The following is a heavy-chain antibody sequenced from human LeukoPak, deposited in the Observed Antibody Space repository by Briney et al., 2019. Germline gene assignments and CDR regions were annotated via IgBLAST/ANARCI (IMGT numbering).Heavy chain of an antibody. D-gene: IGHD2-15*01. Sequence: ASVKVSCKASGYTFTGYYMHWVRQAPGQGLEWMGWINPNSGGTNYAQKFQGRVTMTRDTSISTAYVELSRLRSDDTAVYYCARDPLHSVVAFDLWGRGTLVTVSS. CDR2: INPNSGGT. CDR3: ARDPLHSVVAFDL. J-gene: IGHJ2*01. CDR1: GYTFTGYY. V-gene: IGHV1-2*02.